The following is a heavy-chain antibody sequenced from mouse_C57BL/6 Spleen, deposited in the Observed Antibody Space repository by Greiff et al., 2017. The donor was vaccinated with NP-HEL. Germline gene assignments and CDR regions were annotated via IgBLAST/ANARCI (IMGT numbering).Heavy chain of an antibody. CDR2: ISSGSSTI. Sequence: EVKLMESGGGLVKPGGSLKLSCAASGFTFSDYGMHWVRQAPEKGLEWVAYISSGSSTIYYADTVKGRFTISRDNAKNTLFLQMTSLRSEDTAMYYCARCLGRGYFDYWGQGTTLTVSS. V-gene: IGHV5-17*01. D-gene: IGHD4-1*01. CDR1: GFTFSDYG. J-gene: IGHJ2*01. CDR3: ARCLGRGYFDY.